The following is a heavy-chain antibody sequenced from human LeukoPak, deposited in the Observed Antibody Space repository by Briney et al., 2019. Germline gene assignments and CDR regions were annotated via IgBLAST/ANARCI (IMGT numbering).Heavy chain of an antibody. D-gene: IGHD2-15*01. CDR1: GFTFSSYA. V-gene: IGHV3-30*04. J-gene: IGHJ4*02. Sequence: GGSLRLSCAASGFTFSSYAMHWVRQAPGKGLEWVAVISYDGSNKYYADSVKGRFTISRDNAKNSLYLQMNSLRAEDTAVYYCARGGRGSGYLDYWGQGTLVTVSS. CDR3: ARGGRGSGYLDY. CDR2: ISYDGSNK.